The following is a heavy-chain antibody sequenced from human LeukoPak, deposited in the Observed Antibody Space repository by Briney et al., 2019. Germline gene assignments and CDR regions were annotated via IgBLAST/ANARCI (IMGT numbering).Heavy chain of an antibody. Sequence: GGSLRLSCAASGFTFSSYAMHWVRQAPGKGLEWVAVISYDGSNKYYADSVKGRFTISRDNSKNTLYLQMNSLRAEDTAVYYCAREVALYSYARTHYYMDVWGKGTTVTVSS. D-gene: IGHD5-18*01. V-gene: IGHV3-30*04. CDR3: AREVALYSYARTHYYMDV. J-gene: IGHJ6*03. CDR1: GFTFSSYA. CDR2: ISYDGSNK.